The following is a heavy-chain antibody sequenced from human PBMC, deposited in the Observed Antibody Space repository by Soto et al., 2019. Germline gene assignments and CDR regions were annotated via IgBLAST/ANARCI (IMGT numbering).Heavy chain of an antibody. Sequence: QVQLVESGGGVVQPGTSLRLSCAASGFTSSSFVIHWVRQAPGKGLEWLAVISSDGNNQYYADSVKGRFTISRDISKKALYLQVNSLRAEDTAVYFCAKERGVLDAFDMWGEGTMVTVS. CDR3: AKERGVLDAFDM. CDR2: ISSDGNNQ. D-gene: IGHD3-10*01. CDR1: GFTSSSFV. V-gene: IGHV3-30*18. J-gene: IGHJ3*02.